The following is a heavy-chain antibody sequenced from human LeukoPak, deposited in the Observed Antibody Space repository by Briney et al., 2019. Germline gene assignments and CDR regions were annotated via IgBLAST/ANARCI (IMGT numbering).Heavy chain of an antibody. J-gene: IGHJ4*02. V-gene: IGHV4-38-2*01. CDR2: IYHSGST. D-gene: IGHD6-13*01. CDR3: ARLPYSSNWYYFDY. Sequence: SETLSLTCAVSGFSISNGYYWGWIRQPPGKGLEWIGSIYHSGSTYYSPSLTSRVTISIDTSKNQFSLKLSSVTAADTAVYYYARLPYSSNWYYFDYWGQGALVTVSS. CDR1: GFSISNGYY.